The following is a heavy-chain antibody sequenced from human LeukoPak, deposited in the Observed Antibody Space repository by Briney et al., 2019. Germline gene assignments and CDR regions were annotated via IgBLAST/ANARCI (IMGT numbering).Heavy chain of an antibody. V-gene: IGHV4-59*01. J-gene: IGHJ3*02. CDR2: IYYSGST. Sequence: PSETLSLTCTVSGGSISSYYWSWIRQPPGKGLEWIGYIYYSGSTNYNPSLKSRVTISVDTSKNQFSLKLSSVTAADTAVYYCASSGYSYGLDAFDIWGQGTMVTVSS. CDR3: ASSGYSYGLDAFDI. CDR1: GGSISSYY. D-gene: IGHD5-18*01.